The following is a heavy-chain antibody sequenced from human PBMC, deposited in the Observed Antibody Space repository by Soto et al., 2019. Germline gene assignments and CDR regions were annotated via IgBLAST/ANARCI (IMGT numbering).Heavy chain of an antibody. CDR1: GLTFSSYG. Sequence: AGSLRLSCASSGLTFSSYGMHWARQAPGKGLEWVAVISYDGSNKYYADSVKGRFTISRDNSKNTLYLQMNSLRAEDTAVYYCARDPGYCTNGVYSTCYYYGMDVWGQGTTVTVS. CDR3: ARDPGYCTNGVYSTCYYYGMDV. D-gene: IGHD2-8*01. V-gene: IGHV3-30*03. J-gene: IGHJ6*01. CDR2: ISYDGSNK.